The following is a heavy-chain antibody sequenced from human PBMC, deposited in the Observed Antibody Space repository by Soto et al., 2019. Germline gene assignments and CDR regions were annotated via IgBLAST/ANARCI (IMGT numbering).Heavy chain of an antibody. Sequence: QVQLVQSGAEVKKPGASVKVSCKASGYTFTDNGVSWMRQAPGQGLEWMGWNNPNNGNTKYAQNFQGRVTMTTDTSTSTAYVELRSLRSDDTAMYYCARSSISGIFYYYYWGQGTLVTVSS. V-gene: IGHV1-18*01. CDR1: GYTFTDNG. CDR3: ARSSISGIFYYYY. CDR2: NNPNNGNT. J-gene: IGHJ4*02. D-gene: IGHD3-10*01.